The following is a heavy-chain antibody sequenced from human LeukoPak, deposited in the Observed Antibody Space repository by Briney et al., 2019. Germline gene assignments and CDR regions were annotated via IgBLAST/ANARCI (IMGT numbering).Heavy chain of an antibody. V-gene: IGHV1-69*05. CDR3: ARDSGYSSGWYEGYYFDY. Sequence: ASVKVFCKASGGTFSSYAISWVRQAPGQGLEWMGGIIPIFGTANYAQKFQGRVTITTDESTSTAYMELSSLRSEDTAVYYCARDSGYSSGWYEGYYFDYWGQGTLVTVSS. D-gene: IGHD6-19*01. CDR1: GGTFSSYA. CDR2: IIPIFGTA. J-gene: IGHJ4*02.